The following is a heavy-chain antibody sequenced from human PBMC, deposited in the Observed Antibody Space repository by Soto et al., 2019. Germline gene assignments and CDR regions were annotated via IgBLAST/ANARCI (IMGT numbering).Heavy chain of an antibody. J-gene: IGHJ4*02. CDR2: IKSQADGGTT. Sequence: VQLVESGGDLIKPGGSLTLSCAASGFTFNIAYMSWVRQAPGKGLDWVGRIKSQADGGTTDYAAPVKGRFTVSRDDSTNTLYLQMNSLRNEDSCVYYCTTGSWRPHWGQGTLVTVSS. V-gene: IGHV3-15*01. CDR1: GFTFNIAY. CDR3: TTGSWRPH. D-gene: IGHD3-16*02.